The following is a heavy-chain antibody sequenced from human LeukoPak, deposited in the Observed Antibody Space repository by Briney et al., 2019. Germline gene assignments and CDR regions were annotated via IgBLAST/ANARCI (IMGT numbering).Heavy chain of an antibody. CDR1: GYTFTGYY. V-gene: IGHV1-2*02. Sequence: ASVKVPCKASGYTFTGYYMHWVRQAPGQGLEWMGWINPNSGGTNYAQKFQGRVTMTRDTSISTAYMELSRLRSDDTAVYYCARAHYDSSGYSLYDYWGQGTLVTVSS. CDR2: INPNSGGT. J-gene: IGHJ4*02. CDR3: ARAHYDSSGYSLYDY. D-gene: IGHD3-22*01.